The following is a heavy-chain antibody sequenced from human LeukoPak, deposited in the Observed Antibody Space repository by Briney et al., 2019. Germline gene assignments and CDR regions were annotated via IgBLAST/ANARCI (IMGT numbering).Heavy chain of an antibody. CDR3: AVPLQGHDSSPFDY. CDR2: IYPDDSDT. Sequence: GESLKISCKGSGYGFPIHWIAWVRQMPGKGLELMGIIYPDDSDTRYSPSFQGQVTISADKSISTAYLQWSSLKASDTAMYYCAVPLQGHDSSPFDYWGQGTLVTVSS. J-gene: IGHJ4*02. V-gene: IGHV5-51*01. CDR1: GYGFPIHW. D-gene: IGHD3-22*01.